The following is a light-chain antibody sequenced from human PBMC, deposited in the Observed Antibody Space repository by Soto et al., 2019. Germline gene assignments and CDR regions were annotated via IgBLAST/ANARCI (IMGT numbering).Light chain of an antibody. Sequence: DIVLTQTPLSSPVTLGQPASISCRSSQSLVDRDGNSYLSWLQQRPGQPLRLLIYQVSERFSGVPDRFSGSGAGTDFTLKISRVEPEDVGVYYCMQATQSRTFGQGTRLEIK. V-gene: IGKV2-24*01. J-gene: IGKJ5*01. CDR3: MQATQSRT. CDR2: QVS. CDR1: QSLVDRDGNSY.